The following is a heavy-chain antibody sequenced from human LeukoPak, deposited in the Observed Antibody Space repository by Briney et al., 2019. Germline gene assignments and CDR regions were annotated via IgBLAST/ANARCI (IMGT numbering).Heavy chain of an antibody. D-gene: IGHD5-24*01. CDR2: IIPIFGTA. CDR3: ARGGSTITRYYYYMDV. J-gene: IGHJ6*03. Sequence: SVKVSCKASGGTFSSYAISWVRQAPGQGLEWMGGIIPIFGTANYAQKFQGRVTITTDESTSTAYMELSSLRSEDTAVYYCARGGSTITRYYYYMDVWGKGTTATVSS. V-gene: IGHV1-69*05. CDR1: GGTFSSYA.